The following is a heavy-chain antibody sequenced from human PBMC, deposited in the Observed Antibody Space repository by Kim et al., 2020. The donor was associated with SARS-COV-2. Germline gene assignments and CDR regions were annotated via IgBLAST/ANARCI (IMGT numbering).Heavy chain of an antibody. CDR3: ARGVSSAWTFRAWFDP. D-gene: IGHD3-22*01. Sequence: SETLSLTCVVSGASISSSSCWSWVRQPPGKGLEWIGEVDHSGTTSYNVSLKSRVTISVDKSKNQFSLRLNSVSAAGTAVYYCARGVSSAWTFRAWFDPWGQGTLVTVSP. CDR2: VDHSGTT. CDR1: GASISSSSC. J-gene: IGHJ5*02. V-gene: IGHV4-4*02.